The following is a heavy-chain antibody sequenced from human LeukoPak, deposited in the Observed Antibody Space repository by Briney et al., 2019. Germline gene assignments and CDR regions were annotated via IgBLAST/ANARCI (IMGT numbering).Heavy chain of an antibody. CDR1: GFTFSNYG. D-gene: IGHD3-10*01. Sequence: GGSLRLSCAASGFTFSNYGMHWVRQAPGKGLEWVAVISYDGSKKYYADSVKGRFTISRDNSRNTLYLQMNSLRVEDTAVFYCARDRGNSHYYNMDVWGQGTTVTVSS. V-gene: IGHV3-30*03. CDR2: ISYDGSKK. J-gene: IGHJ6*02. CDR3: ARDRGNSHYYNMDV.